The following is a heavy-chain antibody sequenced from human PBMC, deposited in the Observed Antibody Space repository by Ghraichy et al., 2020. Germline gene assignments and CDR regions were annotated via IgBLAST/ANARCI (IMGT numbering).Heavy chain of an antibody. CDR3: ASALHLGTLYSGTYMDY. V-gene: IGHV3-23*01. J-gene: IGHJ4*02. D-gene: IGHD1-26*01. CDR1: GFTFSTYA. CDR2: ISASGGSA. Sequence: GESLRLSCTASGFTFSTYAMTWVRQAPGKGLEWVSSISASGGSAYYADSVKGRLTISRDNSKNTLYLQMNSLRAEDTAMYYCASALHLGTLYSGTYMDYWGQGTLVTVSS.